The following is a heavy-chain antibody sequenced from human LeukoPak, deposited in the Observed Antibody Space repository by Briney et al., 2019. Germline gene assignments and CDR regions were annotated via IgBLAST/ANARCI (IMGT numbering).Heavy chain of an antibody. CDR3: ARSSFLWYFDS. CDR1: GYTFTGYY. CDR2: INPNSGGT. J-gene: IGHJ4*02. D-gene: IGHD3-16*01. V-gene: IGHV1-2*02. Sequence: GASVKVSCKASGYTFTGYYMHWVRQAPGQGLEWMGWINPNSGGTNYAQKFQGRVTMTRDTSINTVYMVLSSLRSEDTAVYYCARSSFLWYFDSWGQGTLVTVSS.